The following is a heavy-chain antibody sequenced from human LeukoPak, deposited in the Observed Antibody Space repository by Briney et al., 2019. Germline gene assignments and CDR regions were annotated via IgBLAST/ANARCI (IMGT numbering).Heavy chain of an antibody. D-gene: IGHD6-19*01. CDR2: SRNKAKSYTT. J-gene: IGHJ4*02. CDR3: VRVGSVAGSDYLDY. CDR1: GFTFSDHF. V-gene: IGHV3-72*01. Sequence: GGSLRLSCVVSGFTFSDHFLDWVRQAPGKGLEWVGRSRNKAKSYTTEYAASVKGRFTISRDDSKNSLYLQMNSLKTEDAAVYYCVRVGSVAGSDYLDYWGQGTLVTVSS.